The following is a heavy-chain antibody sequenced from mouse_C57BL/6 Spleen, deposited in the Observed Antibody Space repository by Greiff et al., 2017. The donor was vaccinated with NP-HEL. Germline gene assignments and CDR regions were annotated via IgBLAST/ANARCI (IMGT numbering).Heavy chain of an antibody. CDR1: GYSFTDYN. CDR2: INPNYGTT. D-gene: IGHD1-1*01. V-gene: IGHV1-39*01. Sequence: VHVKQSGPELVKPGASVKISCKASGYSFTDYNMNWVKQSNGKSLEWIGVINPNYGTTSYNQKFKGKATLTVDQSSSTAYMQLNSLTSEDSAVYYCARGYYGSTWFAYWDQGTLVTVSA. CDR3: ARGYYGSTWFAY. J-gene: IGHJ3*01.